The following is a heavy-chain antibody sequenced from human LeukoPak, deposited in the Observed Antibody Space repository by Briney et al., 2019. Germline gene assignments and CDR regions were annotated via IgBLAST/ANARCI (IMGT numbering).Heavy chain of an antibody. CDR2: VYPDNGDT. V-gene: IGHV1-2*02. CDR1: GYSFVSYH. D-gene: IGHD3-22*01. CDR3: ISEIWHYEN. Sequence: ASVKVSCKTSGYSFVSYHLHWVRQAPGQGLEWMGWVYPDNGDTEYAQKFQGRISMTRDLSLTTAYMELTSLQSDDTAVYYCISEIWHYENWGQGTQVTVSS. J-gene: IGHJ4*02.